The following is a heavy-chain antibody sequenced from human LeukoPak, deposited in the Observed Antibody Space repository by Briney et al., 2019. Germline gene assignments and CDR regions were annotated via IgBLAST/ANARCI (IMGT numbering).Heavy chain of an antibody. CDR1: GFTFDDYA. D-gene: IGHD6-19*01. CDR2: ISWNSGSI. Sequence: GGSLRLSCAASGFTFDDYAMHWVRQAPGKGLEWVSGISWNSGSIGYADSVKGRFTISRDNAKNSLYLQMNSLRAEETALYYCAKAPFTSGYSSGWYWYFDLWGRGTLVTVSS. V-gene: IGHV3-9*01. J-gene: IGHJ2*01. CDR3: AKAPFTSGYSSGWYWYFDL.